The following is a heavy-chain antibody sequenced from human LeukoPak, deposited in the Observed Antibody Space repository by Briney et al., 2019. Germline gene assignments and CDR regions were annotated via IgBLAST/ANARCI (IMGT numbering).Heavy chain of an antibody. V-gene: IGHV5-51*01. CDR2: IYLGDSDP. Sequence: GESLKISCKGSGYSFTTYLIGWVRQMPGKGLEWMWIIYLGDSDPRYTPPFQGQVTISADKSISTAYLQWSSLKASDTAMYYCARHMFRGKDYSNYEALLFWGQGALVTVSS. D-gene: IGHD4-11*01. CDR3: ARHMFRGKDYSNYEALLF. CDR1: GYSFTTYL. J-gene: IGHJ4*02.